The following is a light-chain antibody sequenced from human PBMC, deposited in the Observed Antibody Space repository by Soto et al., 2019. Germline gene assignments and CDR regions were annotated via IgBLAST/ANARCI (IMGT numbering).Light chain of an antibody. Sequence: EIVMTQSPATLSVSPGERATLSCRASQSVSSNLAWYQKKPGQAPRLLIYGASTRATGIPARFSGSASGTEFTLTISSLQSEDFAVYYCQQYNNWWTFGQGTRVEIK. J-gene: IGKJ1*01. V-gene: IGKV3-15*01. CDR1: QSVSSN. CDR3: QQYNNWWT. CDR2: GAS.